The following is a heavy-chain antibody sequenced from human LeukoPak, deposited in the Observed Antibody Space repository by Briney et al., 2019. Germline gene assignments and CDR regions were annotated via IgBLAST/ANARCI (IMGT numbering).Heavy chain of an antibody. D-gene: IGHD3-3*01. CDR1: GGSISSYY. CDR3: ARLRFLGWLSYFDY. V-gene: IGHV4-59*01. Sequence: SETLSLTCTVSGGSISSYYWSWIRQPPGKGLEWIGYIYYSGSTNYNPSLKSRVTISVDTSKNQFSLKLSSVTAADTAVYCCARLRFLGWLSYFDYWGQGTLVTVSS. J-gene: IGHJ4*02. CDR2: IYYSGST.